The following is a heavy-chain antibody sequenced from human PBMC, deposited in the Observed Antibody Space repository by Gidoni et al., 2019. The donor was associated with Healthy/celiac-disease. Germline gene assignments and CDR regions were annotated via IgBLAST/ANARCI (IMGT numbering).Heavy chain of an antibody. Sequence: DVQLVESGGGLVKPGGSLRLSCIASGFTFNTYTMNWVRQAPGKGLEWVSSISGSSTYIYYADSVKGRFTISRDNAKNSLYLQMNSLRAEDTAVYYCARAPSLGGGYWGQGTLVTVSS. CDR1: GFTFNTYT. D-gene: IGHD3-16*01. V-gene: IGHV3-21*01. CDR3: ARAPSLGGGY. CDR2: ISGSSTYI. J-gene: IGHJ4*02.